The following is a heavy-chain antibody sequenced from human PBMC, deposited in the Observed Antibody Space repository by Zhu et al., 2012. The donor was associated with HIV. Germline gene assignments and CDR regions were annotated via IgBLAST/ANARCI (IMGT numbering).Heavy chain of an antibody. Sequence: QVQLQQWGAGLLKPSETLSLTCAVYGGSFSGYYWSWIRQPPGKGLEWIGEINHSGSTNYNPSLKSRVTISVDTSKNQFSLKLSSVTAADTAVYYCASPRRGYSYGYHPPDYWGQGTLVTVSS. D-gene: IGHD5-18*01. CDR1: GGSFSGYY. J-gene: IGHJ4*02. CDR2: INHSGST. V-gene: IGHV4-34*01. CDR3: ASPRRGYSYGYHPPDY.